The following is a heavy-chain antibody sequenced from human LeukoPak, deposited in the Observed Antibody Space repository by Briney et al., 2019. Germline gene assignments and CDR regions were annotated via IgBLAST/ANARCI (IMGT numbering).Heavy chain of an antibody. CDR2: INHSGST. CDR3: ARAWNYGWFDP. Sequence: PSETLSLTCAVYGGSFSGYYWSWIRQPPGKGLEWIGEINHSGSTNYNPSLKSRVTISVDTSKKQFSLKLSSVTAADTAVYYCARAWNYGWFDPWGQGTLVTVSS. D-gene: IGHD1-7*01. CDR1: GGSFSGYY. J-gene: IGHJ5*02. V-gene: IGHV4-34*01.